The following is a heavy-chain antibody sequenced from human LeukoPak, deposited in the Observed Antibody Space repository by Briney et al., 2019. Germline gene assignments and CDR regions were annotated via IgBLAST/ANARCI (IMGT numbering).Heavy chain of an antibody. D-gene: IGHD2-2*01. CDR3: AREGLGYCSSTSCPLDY. J-gene: IGHJ4*02. Sequence: GGSLRLSCAASGFTFSSYSMNWVRQAPGKGLEWVSSISSSSSYIYYADSVKGRFTISRDNSKNTLYLQMNSLRAEDTAVYYCAREGLGYCSSTSCPLDYWGQGTLVTVSS. V-gene: IGHV3-21*01. CDR1: GFTFSSYS. CDR2: ISSSSSYI.